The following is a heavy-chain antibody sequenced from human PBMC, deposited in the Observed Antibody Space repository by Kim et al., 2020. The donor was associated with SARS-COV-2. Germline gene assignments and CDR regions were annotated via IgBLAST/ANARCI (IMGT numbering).Heavy chain of an antibody. Sequence: SETLSLTCTVSGGSISSGGYYWSWIRQHPGKGLEWIGYIYYSGSTYYNPSLKSRVTISVDTSKNQFSLKLSSVTAADTAVYYCARVGEGYGDYPHWYFDLWGRGTLVTVSS. CDR3: ARVGEGYGDYPHWYFDL. D-gene: IGHD4-17*01. CDR2: IYYSGST. J-gene: IGHJ2*01. V-gene: IGHV4-31*03. CDR1: GGSISSGGYY.